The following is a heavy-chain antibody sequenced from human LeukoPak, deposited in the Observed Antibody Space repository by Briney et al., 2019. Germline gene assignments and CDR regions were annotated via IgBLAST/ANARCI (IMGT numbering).Heavy chain of an antibody. CDR3: AKDSFYDYVWGAFDI. CDR2: ISGSGGST. J-gene: IGHJ3*02. D-gene: IGHD3-16*01. CDR1: GFTFSSYA. V-gene: IGHV3-23*01. Sequence: PGGSLRLSCAASGFTFSSYAMSWVRQAPGKGLEWVSAISGSGGSTYYADSVKGRFTISGDNSKNTLYLQMNSLRAEDTAVYYCAKDSFYDYVWGAFDIWGQGTMVTVSS.